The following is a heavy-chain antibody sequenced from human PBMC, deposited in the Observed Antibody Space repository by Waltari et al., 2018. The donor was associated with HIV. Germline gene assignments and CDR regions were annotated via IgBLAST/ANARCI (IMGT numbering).Heavy chain of an antibody. CDR2: IYYSVST. Sequence: QVQLQESGPGLVKPSQTLSLTCTVSGGSVSSDSHYWSWIRQHPGKGLEWIGYIYYSVSTYYNPSLKSRVIISIDTSHNQFSLELTSVTAADTAVDYCARDSGLYGTYSHGMDVWGQGTTVTVSS. V-gene: IGHV4-31*03. CDR1: GGSVSSDSHY. D-gene: IGHD4-17*01. J-gene: IGHJ6*02. CDR3: ARDSGLYGTYSHGMDV.